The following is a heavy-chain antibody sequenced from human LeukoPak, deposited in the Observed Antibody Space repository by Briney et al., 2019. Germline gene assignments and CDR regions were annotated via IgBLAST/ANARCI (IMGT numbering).Heavy chain of an antibody. D-gene: IGHD6-19*01. CDR3: ARGEGEAGPFDY. Sequence: SETLSLTCTVSGGSISSYYWSWIRKPPGKGLEWIGYIYYSGSTNYNPSLKSRVTISVDTSKNQFSLKLSSVTAADTAVYYCARGEGEAGPFDYWGQGTLVTVSS. J-gene: IGHJ4*02. CDR1: GGSISSYY. CDR2: IYYSGST. V-gene: IGHV4-59*01.